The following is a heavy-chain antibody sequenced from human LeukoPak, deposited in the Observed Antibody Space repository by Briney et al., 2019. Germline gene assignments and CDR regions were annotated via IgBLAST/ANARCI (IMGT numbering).Heavy chain of an antibody. CDR3: AKGYSEDILSYFDY. Sequence: GRSLRLSCAASGFTFSSYGMHWVRQAPGKGLEWVAVIWYDGSNKYYADSVKGRFTISRDNSKNTLYLQMNSLRAEDKAVYYCAKGYSEDILSYFDYWGQGTLVTVSS. V-gene: IGHV3-33*06. CDR2: IWYDGSNK. D-gene: IGHD3-9*01. J-gene: IGHJ4*02. CDR1: GFTFSSYG.